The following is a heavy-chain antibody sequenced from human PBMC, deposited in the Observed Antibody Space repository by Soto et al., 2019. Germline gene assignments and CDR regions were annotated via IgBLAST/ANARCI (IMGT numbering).Heavy chain of an antibody. CDR3: ARGGGFCGADCYKGGIDY. Sequence: GGSLRVSCAASGFTCGPYTMHWVRQTPGKGLEWVAVISYDGSNQYYADSVRGRFTISRDNSKNTLVLQMNSLRAEDTALYYCARGGGFCGADCYKGGIDYWGQGTLVTVSS. CDR1: GFTCGPYT. CDR2: ISYDGSNQ. J-gene: IGHJ4*02. V-gene: IGHV3-30-3*01. D-gene: IGHD2-21*02.